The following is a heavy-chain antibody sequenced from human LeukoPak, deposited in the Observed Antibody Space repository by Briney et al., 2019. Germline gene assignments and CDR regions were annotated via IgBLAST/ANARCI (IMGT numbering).Heavy chain of an antibody. J-gene: IGHJ6*03. CDR1: GLNFSNFG. V-gene: IGHV3-23*01. Sequence: GGSLRLSCEASGLNFSNFGMSWVRQAPGKGLEWVSGITSDGSTYYADSVRGRFIISRDNSKNTLYLQMNSLRAEDRALYYCAREYMDVWGKGTMVTISS. CDR2: ITSDGST. CDR3: AREYMDV.